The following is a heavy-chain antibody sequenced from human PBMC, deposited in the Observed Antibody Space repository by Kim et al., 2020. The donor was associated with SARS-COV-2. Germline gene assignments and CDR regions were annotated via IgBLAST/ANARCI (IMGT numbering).Heavy chain of an antibody. J-gene: IGHJ6*02. Sequence: ASVKVSCKASGYTFTSYGISWVRQAPGQGLEWMGWISAYNGNTNYAQKLQGRVTMTTDTSTSTAYMELRSLRSDDTAVYYCARERQLAPAYYYYCGMDVWGQGTTVTVSS. CDR3: ARERQLAPAYYYYCGMDV. CDR2: ISAYNGNT. CDR1: GYTFTSYG. V-gene: IGHV1-18*04. D-gene: IGHD6-6*01.